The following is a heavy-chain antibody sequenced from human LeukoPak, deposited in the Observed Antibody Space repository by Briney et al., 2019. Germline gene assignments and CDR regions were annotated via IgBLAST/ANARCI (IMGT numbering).Heavy chain of an antibody. J-gene: IGHJ4*02. Sequence: GGSLRLSCAASGFTFTTYWMTWVRQAPGKGLEWVANIKQDGSQKYYVDSVKGRFTISRDSAKNSLYLQMNSLKAEDTAVYYCARENWANDYWGQGTLVTVSS. D-gene: IGHD7-27*01. CDR2: IKQDGSQK. CDR1: GFTFTTYW. CDR3: ARENWANDY. V-gene: IGHV3-7*01.